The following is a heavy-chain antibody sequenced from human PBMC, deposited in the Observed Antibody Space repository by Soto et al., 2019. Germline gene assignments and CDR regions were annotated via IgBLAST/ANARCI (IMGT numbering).Heavy chain of an antibody. J-gene: IGHJ4*02. D-gene: IGHD6-13*01. CDR2: IYYSGST. CDR1: GGSISSYY. V-gene: IGHV4-59*12. Sequence: SETLSLTCTVSGGSISSYYWSWIRQPPGKGLDLIGYIYYSGSTNYNPSLMSPVTISVDTYKTQLSLKLSSVTAADTGMYYCGRVTHSGTWYAVYWGQGTLVTLSS. CDR3: GRVTHSGTWYAVY.